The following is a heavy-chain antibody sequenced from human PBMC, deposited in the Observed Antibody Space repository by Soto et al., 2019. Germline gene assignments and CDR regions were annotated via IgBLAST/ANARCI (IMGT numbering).Heavy chain of an antibody. V-gene: IGHV2-70*11. CDR1: GFSLSTSGMC. CDR3: ARIKASGWPPHGMDV. D-gene: IGHD6-19*01. CDR2: IDWDDDK. Sequence: SGPTLVNPTQTLTLTCTFSGFSLSTSGMCVNWISQPPGKALEWLARIDWDDDKYYSTSLKTRLTISKDTSKNQVVLTMTNMDPVDTATYYCARIKASGWPPHGMDVWGQGTTVTVSS. J-gene: IGHJ6*02.